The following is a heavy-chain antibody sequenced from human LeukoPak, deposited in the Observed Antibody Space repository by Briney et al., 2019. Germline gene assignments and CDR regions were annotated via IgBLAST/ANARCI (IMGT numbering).Heavy chain of an antibody. D-gene: IGHD4-23*01. Sequence: ASVKVSCKASGDTFTNYYMHWVRQAPGQGLEWMGIINPSGGSTSYAQKFQGRVTMTRDMSTGTDYMELSSLRSEDTAVYYCARDNSVEDTAWWFDPWGQGTLVTVSS. J-gene: IGHJ5*02. CDR1: GDTFTNYY. CDR3: ARDNSVEDTAWWFDP. CDR2: INPSGGST. V-gene: IGHV1-46*01.